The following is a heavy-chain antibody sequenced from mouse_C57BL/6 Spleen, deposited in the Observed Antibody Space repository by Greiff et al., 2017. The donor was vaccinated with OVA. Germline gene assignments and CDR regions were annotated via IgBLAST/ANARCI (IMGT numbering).Heavy chain of an antibody. CDR1: GYTFTDYY. D-gene: IGHD1-1*01. V-gene: IGHV1-75*01. CDR3: ARRDYGSSYGYFDV. Sequence: QVQLQQSGPELVKPGASVKISCKASGYTFTDYYINWVKQRPGQGLEWIGWIFPGSGSTYYNEKFKGKATLTVDKSSRTAYMLLSSLTSEDSAVYFCARRDYGSSYGYFDVWGTGTTVTVSS. CDR2: IFPGSGST. J-gene: IGHJ1*03.